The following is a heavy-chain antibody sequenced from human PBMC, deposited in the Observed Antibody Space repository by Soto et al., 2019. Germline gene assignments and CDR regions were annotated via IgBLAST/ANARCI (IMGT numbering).Heavy chain of an antibody. CDR2: ISGSGGST. Sequence: GGSLRLSCAASGFTFSSYAMSWVRQAPGKGLEWVSAISGSGGSTYYADSVKGRFTISRDNSKNTLYLQMNSLGAEDTAVYYWARRPPGLFGAGPFSASGMDVWGQGTTV. J-gene: IGHJ6*02. V-gene: IGHV3-23*01. D-gene: IGHD3-3*01. CDR1: GFTFSSYA. CDR3: ARRPPGLFGAGPFSASGMDV.